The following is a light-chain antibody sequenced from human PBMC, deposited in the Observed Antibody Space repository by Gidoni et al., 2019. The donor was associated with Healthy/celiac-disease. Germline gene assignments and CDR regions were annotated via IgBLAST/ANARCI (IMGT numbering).Light chain of an antibody. CDR3: AAWDDSLNAL. Sequence: QSVLTQPPSASGTPGQRVTISCSGSSSNIGSTTVNWYQQLPGTAPQLLIYSNNQRPSGVPDRFSGSKSGTSASLAISGLQSEDEADYYCAAWDDSLNALFGGGTKLTVL. J-gene: IGLJ3*02. CDR2: SNN. V-gene: IGLV1-44*01. CDR1: SSNIGSTT.